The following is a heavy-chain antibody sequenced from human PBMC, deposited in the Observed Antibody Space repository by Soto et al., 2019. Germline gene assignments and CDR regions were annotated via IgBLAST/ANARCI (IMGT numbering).Heavy chain of an antibody. D-gene: IGHD2-2*02. CDR1: GGSVSSGSYY. CDR2: IYYSGST. Sequence: SETLSLTCTVSGGSVSSGSYYWSWIRQPPGKGLEWIGYIYYSGSTNYNPSLKSRVTISLDTSKNQFSLKMRSVIAADTAVYYCAREKGYCSSTSCYTRFNWFDPWGQGTLVTVSS. J-gene: IGHJ5*02. CDR3: AREKGYCSSTSCYTRFNWFDP. V-gene: IGHV4-61*01.